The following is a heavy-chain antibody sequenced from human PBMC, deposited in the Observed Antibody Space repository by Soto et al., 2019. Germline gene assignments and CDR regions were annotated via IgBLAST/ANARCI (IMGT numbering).Heavy chain of an antibody. CDR1: GYTFTSYY. CDR2: INPSGGST. D-gene: IGHD3-9*01. J-gene: IGHJ3*02. Sequence: GASLKVSYNASGYTFTSYYMHWVRQAPGQGLEWLGIINPSGGSTSYAQKFQGRVTMTRDTSTSTVYMELSSLRSEDTAVYYCARGLTKYYDILTGYYNAFDIWGQGTMVTVSS. CDR3: ARGLTKYYDILTGYYNAFDI. V-gene: IGHV1-46*03.